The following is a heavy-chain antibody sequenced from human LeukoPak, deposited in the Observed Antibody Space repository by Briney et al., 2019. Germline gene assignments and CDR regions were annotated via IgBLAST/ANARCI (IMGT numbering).Heavy chain of an antibody. CDR2: ISGSGGST. CDR1: GFTFSSYW. J-gene: IGHJ4*02. Sequence: GGSLRLSCAASGFTFSSYWMSWVRQAPGKGLEWVSAISGSGGSTYYADSVKGRFTISRDNSKNTLYLQMNSLRAEDTAVYYCAKDDRSGGYSYGSYYFDYWGQGTLVTVSS. V-gene: IGHV3-23*01. CDR3: AKDDRSGGYSYGSYYFDY. D-gene: IGHD5-18*01.